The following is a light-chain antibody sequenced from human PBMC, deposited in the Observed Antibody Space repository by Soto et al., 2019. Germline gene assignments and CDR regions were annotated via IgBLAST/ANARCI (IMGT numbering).Light chain of an antibody. Sequence: AIQLTQSPSSLSASVGDRVTITCRASQGISSALAWYQQKPGKAPKLLIYDASSLESGVPSRFSGSGSGTDFTLTISSLQPEDFATYYCQQCNKYPTFGGGTKVETK. CDR2: DAS. J-gene: IGKJ4*01. CDR1: QGISSA. V-gene: IGKV1D-13*01. CDR3: QQCNKYPT.